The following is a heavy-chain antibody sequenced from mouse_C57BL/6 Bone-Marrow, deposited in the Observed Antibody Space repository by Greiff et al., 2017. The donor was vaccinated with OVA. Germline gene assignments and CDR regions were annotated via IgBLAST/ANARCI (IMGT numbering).Heavy chain of an antibody. J-gene: IGHJ3*01. Sequence: QVQLQQSGAELMKPGASVKLSCKATGYTFTGYWIEWVKQRPGHGLEWIGEILPGSGSTNYNEKFKGKATFTADTSSNTAYMELRSLTTEDSACYYCARGRIFYDAYPAWFAYWGQGTLVTVSA. CDR1: GYTFTGYW. V-gene: IGHV1-9*01. D-gene: IGHD2-3*01. CDR3: ARGRIFYDAYPAWFAY. CDR2: ILPGSGST.